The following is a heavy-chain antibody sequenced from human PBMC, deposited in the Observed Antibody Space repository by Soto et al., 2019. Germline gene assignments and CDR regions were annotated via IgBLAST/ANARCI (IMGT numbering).Heavy chain of an antibody. Sequence: PSETLSLTCAFSGFSISSGFYSWSWIRQPPGKGLEWIGSIYHSGSTYYNPSLKSRVTISVDTSKNQFSLKLSSVTAADTAVYYCAREGSGSYEGDNWFDPWGQGTLVTVSS. CDR3: AREGSGSYEGDNWFDP. D-gene: IGHD1-26*01. V-gene: IGHV4-38-2*02. CDR1: GFSISSGFYS. CDR2: IYHSGST. J-gene: IGHJ5*02.